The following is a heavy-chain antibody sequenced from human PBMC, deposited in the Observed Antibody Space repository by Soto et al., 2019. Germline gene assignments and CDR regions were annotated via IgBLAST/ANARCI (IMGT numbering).Heavy chain of an antibody. CDR2: ISAYNGNT. Sequence: ASVKVSCKASGYTFTSYGISWVRQAPGQGLEWMGWISAYNGNTNYAQKLQGRVTMTTDTSTSTAYMELRSLRSDDTAVYYCARDLSFDSSGYYYPSYFDYWGQGSLVTVSS. D-gene: IGHD3-22*01. V-gene: IGHV1-18*01. CDR3: ARDLSFDSSGYYYPSYFDY. CDR1: GYTFTSYG. J-gene: IGHJ4*02.